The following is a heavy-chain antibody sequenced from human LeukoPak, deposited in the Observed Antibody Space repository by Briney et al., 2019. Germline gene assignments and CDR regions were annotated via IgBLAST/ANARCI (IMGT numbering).Heavy chain of an antibody. CDR1: GFTFTNYY. Sequence: PGGSLRLSCAVSGFTFTNYYMSWVGQAPGKGLEWVANINQFGTETFYVDSVKGRFTISGDDAKNSLYLQMSSLRAEDTAVYYCAQLLFRGPTAWGQGTLVTVSS. CDR3: AQLLFRGPTA. D-gene: IGHD3-10*01. J-gene: IGHJ4*02. CDR2: INQFGTET. V-gene: IGHV3-7*01.